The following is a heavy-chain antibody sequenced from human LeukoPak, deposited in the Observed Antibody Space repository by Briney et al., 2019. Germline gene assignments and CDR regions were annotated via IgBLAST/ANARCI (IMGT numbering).Heavy chain of an antibody. J-gene: IGHJ4*02. V-gene: IGHV3-21*04. D-gene: IGHD5-24*01. CDR2: ISSSSLSYI. CDR1: GFTFNSYS. CDR3: AKSGYNRLDY. Sequence: GGSLRLSCAASGFTFNSYSMNWVRQAPGKGLEWVSSISSSSLSYIYYADSVKGRFTIFRDNAKNSLYLQMNSLRAEDTAVYYCAKSGYNRLDYWGQGTLVTVSS.